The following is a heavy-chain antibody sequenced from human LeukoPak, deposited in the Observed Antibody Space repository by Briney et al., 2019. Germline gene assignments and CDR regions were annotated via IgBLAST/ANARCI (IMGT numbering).Heavy chain of an antibody. D-gene: IGHD2-21*02. V-gene: IGHV3-21*04. CDR3: ARRGGGGDWGDFDI. J-gene: IGHJ3*02. CDR1: GFIFSTYR. CDR2: ISSSGTDI. Sequence: GGSLRLSCAASGFIFSTYRMNWVRQAPGKGLEWVSSISSSGTDISYADSVKGRFSISRDNSKNTLYLDMNSLRGDDTAVYYCARRGGGGDWGDFDIWGQGTMVTVSS.